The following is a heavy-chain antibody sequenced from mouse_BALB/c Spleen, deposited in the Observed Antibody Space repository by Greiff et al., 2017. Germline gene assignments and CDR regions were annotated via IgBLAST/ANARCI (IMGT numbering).Heavy chain of an antibody. CDR3: ARGIYYYGSSYDFYYAMDY. V-gene: IGHV1-7*01. D-gene: IGHD1-1*01. Sequence: VQLQQSGAELAKPGASVKMSCKASDYTFTSYWMHWVKQRPGQGLEWIGYINPSTGYTEYNQKFKDKATLTADKSSSTAYMQLSSLTSEDSAVYYCARGIYYYGSSYDFYYAMDYWGQGTSVTVSS. CDR2: INPSTGYT. CDR1: DYTFTSYW. J-gene: IGHJ4*01.